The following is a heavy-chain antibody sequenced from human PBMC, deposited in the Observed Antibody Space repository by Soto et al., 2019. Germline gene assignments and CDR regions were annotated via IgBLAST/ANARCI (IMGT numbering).Heavy chain of an antibody. CDR3: AKDRNGQWLVVGAFDI. Sequence: GGSLRLSCAASGFTFSSYAMSWVRQAPGKGLEWVSAISGSGGSTYYADSVKGRFTISRDNSKNTLYLQMNSLRAEDTAVYYCAKDRNGQWLVVGAFDIWGQGTMVTVSS. CDR1: GFTFSSYA. V-gene: IGHV3-23*01. J-gene: IGHJ3*02. CDR2: ISGSGGST. D-gene: IGHD6-19*01.